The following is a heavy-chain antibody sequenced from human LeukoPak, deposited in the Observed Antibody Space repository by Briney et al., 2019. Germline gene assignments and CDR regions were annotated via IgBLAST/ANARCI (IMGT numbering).Heavy chain of an antibody. V-gene: IGHV5-51*01. J-gene: IGHJ6*03. Sequence: GESLKISCKGSGYSFTSYWIGWVRQMPGKGLEWMGIIYPGDSDTRYSPSFQGQVTISADKSISTAYLQWSSLKASDTAMYYCARLPGSSSSYYYYYYMDVWGKGTTVTVSS. CDR2: IYPGDSDT. D-gene: IGHD6-6*01. CDR1: GYSFTSYW. CDR3: ARLPGSSSSYYYYYYMDV.